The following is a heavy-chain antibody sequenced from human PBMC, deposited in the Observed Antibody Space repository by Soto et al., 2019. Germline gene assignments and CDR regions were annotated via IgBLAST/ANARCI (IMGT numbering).Heavy chain of an antibody. CDR2: IYYSGST. V-gene: IGHV4-59*01. CDR3: ARDLWGYCGTDCYPLDV. J-gene: IGHJ6*02. Sequence: SETLSLTCTVSGGSISSYYWNWIRQPPGKGLEWIGYIYYSGSTNYNPSLKSRVTISVDTSKNQFSLKLNSVTAADTAVYYCARDLWGYCGTDCYPLDVWGQGTTVTVSS. D-gene: IGHD2-21*02. CDR1: GGSISSYY.